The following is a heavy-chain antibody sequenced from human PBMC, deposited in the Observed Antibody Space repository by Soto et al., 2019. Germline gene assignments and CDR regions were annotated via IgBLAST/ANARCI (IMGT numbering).Heavy chain of an antibody. CDR1: GFTFSSYS. CDR2: ISSSSSYI. CDR3: AGSLRFGEFLTY. D-gene: IGHD3-10*01. V-gene: IGHV3-21*01. J-gene: IGHJ4*02. Sequence: GGSLRLSCAASGFTFSSYSMNWVRQAPGKGLEWVSSISSSSSYIYYADSVKGRFTISRDNAKNSLYLQMNSLRAEDTAVYYCAGSLRFGEFLTYCGQGTMVTV.